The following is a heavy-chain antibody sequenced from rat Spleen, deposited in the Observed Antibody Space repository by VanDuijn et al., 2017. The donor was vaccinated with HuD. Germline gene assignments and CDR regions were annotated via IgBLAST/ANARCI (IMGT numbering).Heavy chain of an antibody. D-gene: IGHD1-11*01. CDR1: GFTFNKYW. CDR2: IINTGDGT. J-gene: IGHJ2*01. V-gene: IGHV5-31*01. Sequence: EVQLVESGGGLVQPGRSMKLSCVASGFTFNKYWMTWIRQAPGKGLEWIASIINTGDGTYYPDSVKGRFTISRNSAEDTVYLQMNSIRSEDTATYYGARESNYGGELYYWGPGVMETVSS. CDR3: ARESNYGGELYY.